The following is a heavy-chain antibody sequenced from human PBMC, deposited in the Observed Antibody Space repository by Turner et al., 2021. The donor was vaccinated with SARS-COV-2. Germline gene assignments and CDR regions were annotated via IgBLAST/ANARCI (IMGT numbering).Heavy chain of an antibody. J-gene: IGHJ6*02. Sequence: EVQLVECGGGPGKPGRSLRLSCATPGFTLRSHSMNWVRQAPGKGLEWVSSISRSSTYIYYADSVKGRYTISRDNAKNSLYLQMNSLGAEDTAVYYCARYRGDYDFWSGAYGMGGMDVWGQGTTVTVSS. CDR2: ISRSSTYI. CDR3: ARYRGDYDFWSGAYGMGGMDV. D-gene: IGHD3-3*01. CDR1: GFTLRSHS. V-gene: IGHV3-21*01.